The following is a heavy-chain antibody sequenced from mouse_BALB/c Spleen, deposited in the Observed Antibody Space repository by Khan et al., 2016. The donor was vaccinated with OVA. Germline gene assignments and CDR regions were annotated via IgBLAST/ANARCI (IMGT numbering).Heavy chain of an antibody. V-gene: IGHV9-3-1*01. CDR2: INTYTGEP. CDR3: SSGGYWYFDV. Sequence: QIQLVQSGPELKKPGETVKISCKASGYTFTNYGMNWVKQAPGKGLKWMGWINTYTGEPTYADDFKGRFAFSLETSASPAYLQINNLTNEDTASYFCSSGGYWYFDVWGAGTTVTVSS. J-gene: IGHJ1*01. CDR1: GYTFTNYG. D-gene: IGHD1-1*02.